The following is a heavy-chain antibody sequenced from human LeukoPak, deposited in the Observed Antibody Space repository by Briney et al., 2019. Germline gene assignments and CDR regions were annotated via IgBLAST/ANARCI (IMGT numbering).Heavy chain of an antibody. CDR2: IYPGESDT. CDR3: ALDSSGWYRVEAFDI. J-gene: IGHJ3*02. V-gene: IGHV5-51*01. CDR1: GYSFTSYW. Sequence: GESLKTSCKGSGYSFTSYWIGWVRQLPGKGLEWMGIIYPGESDTRYSPSFQGQVTISADKSISTAYLQRSTLKASDTARYYCALDSSGWYRVEAFDIWGQGRMVTVSS. D-gene: IGHD6-19*01.